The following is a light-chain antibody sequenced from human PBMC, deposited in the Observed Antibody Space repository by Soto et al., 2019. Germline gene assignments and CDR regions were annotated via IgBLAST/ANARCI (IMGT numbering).Light chain of an antibody. CDR2: DVN. CDR3: CSYAGDYRYV. CDR1: SSDVGAYNF. J-gene: IGLJ1*01. Sequence: QSVLTQPRSVSVSPGQSVTMSCTGSSSDVGAYNFASWYQQHPGAAPKLLIHDVNKRPPGVPDRFSASKSGNTASLTISGLQAEDEAEYYCCSYAGDYRYVFGSGTKVTVL. V-gene: IGLV2-11*01.